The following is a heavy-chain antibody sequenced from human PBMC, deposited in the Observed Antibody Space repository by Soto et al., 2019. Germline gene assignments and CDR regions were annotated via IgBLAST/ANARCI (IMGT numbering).Heavy chain of an antibody. V-gene: IGHV3-23*01. Sequence: AGGSLRLSCAASGFTFSSYAMSWVRQAPGKGLEWVSAISGSGGSTYYADSVKGRFTISRDNSKNTLYLQMNSLRAEDTAVYYCAKGGDDCSGGTCYYYYYGMDVWGQGTTVTVSS. J-gene: IGHJ6*02. CDR1: GFTFSSYA. D-gene: IGHD2-15*01. CDR3: AKGGDDCSGGTCYYYYYGMDV. CDR2: ISGSGGST.